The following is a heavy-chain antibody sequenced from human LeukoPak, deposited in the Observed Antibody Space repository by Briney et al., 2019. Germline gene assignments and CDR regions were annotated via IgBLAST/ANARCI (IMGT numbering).Heavy chain of an antibody. J-gene: IGHJ4*02. V-gene: IGHV3-21*04. CDR1: GFTFSSYS. CDR2: ISSSSSYI. CDR3: AKGSSYWFGESGEDY. Sequence: GGSLRLSCAASGFTFSSYSMNWVRQAPGKGLEWVSSISSSSSYIYYADSVKGRFTISRDNSKNTLYLQMNSLRAEDTAVYYCAKGSSYWFGESGEDYWGQGTLVTVSS. D-gene: IGHD3-10*01.